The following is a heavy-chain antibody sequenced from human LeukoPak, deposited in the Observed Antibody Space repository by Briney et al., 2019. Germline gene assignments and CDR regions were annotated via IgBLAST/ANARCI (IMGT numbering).Heavy chain of an antibody. CDR3: AHSLPTVTADFDY. J-gene: IGHJ4*02. Sequence: SGPTLVKPTQALTLTCTFSGFALSTPGVGVGCIRQPPGKALEWLALISWDDDKRYSPSLESRLTITKDTPKNRVVLTKTNMDPLDTRAYYCAHSLPTVTADFDYWGQGTLVTVSS. CDR1: GFALSTPGVG. CDR2: ISWDDDK. V-gene: IGHV2-5*02. D-gene: IGHD4-17*01.